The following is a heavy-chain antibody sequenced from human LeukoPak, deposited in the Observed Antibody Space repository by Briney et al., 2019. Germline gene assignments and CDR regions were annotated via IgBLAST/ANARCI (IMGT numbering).Heavy chain of an antibody. D-gene: IGHD3-9*01. CDR2: TSHDESNK. CDR3: ARSRLGLWLSVIDY. V-gene: IGHV3-30*03. Sequence: GGSLRLSCEASGFTFNLFSMHWIRQTPGKGLEWVSATSHDESNKLYADSVKGRFTISRGNSRDTVYLQMNNLRLDDAGTYYCARSRLGLWLSVIDYWGQGSLVTVSA. J-gene: IGHJ4*01. CDR1: GFTFNLFS.